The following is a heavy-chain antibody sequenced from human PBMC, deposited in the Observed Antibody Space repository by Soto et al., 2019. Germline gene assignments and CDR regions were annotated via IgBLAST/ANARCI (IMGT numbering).Heavy chain of an antibody. CDR3: ARVVGATGWFDP. J-gene: IGHJ5*02. V-gene: IGHV4-38-2*01. CDR2: IYHSGST. Sequence: SETLSLTCAVSGYSISSGYYWGWIRQPPGKGLEWIGSIYHSGSTYYNPSLKSRATISVDTSKNQFSLKLSSVTAADTAVYYCARVVGATGWFDPWGQGTLVTVSS. D-gene: IGHD1-26*01. CDR1: GYSISSGYY.